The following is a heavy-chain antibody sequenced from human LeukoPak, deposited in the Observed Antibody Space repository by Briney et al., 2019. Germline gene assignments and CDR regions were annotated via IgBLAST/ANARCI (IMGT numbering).Heavy chain of an antibody. CDR1: GYTFTDKH. V-gene: IGHV1-2*02. CDR2: IKPNSGVT. CDR3: AREDWNYDY. D-gene: IGHD1-7*01. J-gene: IGHJ4*02. Sequence: GASVKVSCQASGYTFTDKHIHWVRQAPGQGLEWMGCIKPNSGVTDYAQRFQGRVTMTRDTSISAAYMELTSLSSDDTAVYYCAREDWNYDYWGQGTLVTVSS.